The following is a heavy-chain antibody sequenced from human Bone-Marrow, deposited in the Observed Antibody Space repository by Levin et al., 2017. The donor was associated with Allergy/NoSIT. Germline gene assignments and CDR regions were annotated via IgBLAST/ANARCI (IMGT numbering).Heavy chain of an antibody. Sequence: ASVKVSCKTSGFTFTRYGISWVRQAPGQGLEWVGWISAYNGNTNYAQKFQGRVSMTTDALTNTAFMQLTSLRSDDTALYYCARVDPRFESGGEYYFYMDLWGKGTPVAVSS. CDR3: ARVDPRFESGGEYYFYMDL. D-gene: IGHD3-16*01. CDR1: GFTFTRYG. J-gene: IGHJ6*03. CDR2: ISAYNGNT. V-gene: IGHV1-18*01.